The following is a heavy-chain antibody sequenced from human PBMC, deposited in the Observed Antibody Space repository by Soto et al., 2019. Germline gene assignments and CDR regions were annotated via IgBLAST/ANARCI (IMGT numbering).Heavy chain of an antibody. D-gene: IGHD3-3*01. CDR3: ARGHLEELRGLSGMDV. CDR2: INYSGST. Sequence: SETLSLTCAVYGGSFSGYYWSWIRQPPGKGLEWIGEINYSGSTNYNPSLKSRVTISVDTSKNQFSLKLSSVTAADTAVYYCARGHLEELRGLSGMDVWGQGTTVTVSS. V-gene: IGHV4-34*01. CDR1: GGSFSGYY. J-gene: IGHJ6*02.